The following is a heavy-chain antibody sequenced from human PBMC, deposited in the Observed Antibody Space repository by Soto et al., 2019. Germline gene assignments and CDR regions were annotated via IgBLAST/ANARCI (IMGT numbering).Heavy chain of an antibody. J-gene: IGHJ4*02. Sequence: GGSLRLSCAASGFTFSSYAMSWVRQAPGKGLEWVSAISGSGGSTYYADSVKGRFTISRDDAKNSLYLQMNSLRAEDTAVYYCAKEQGLLWFGELYCDYWGQGTLVTVSS. CDR2: ISGSGGST. CDR1: GFTFSSYA. D-gene: IGHD3-10*01. CDR3: AKEQGLLWFGELYCDY. V-gene: IGHV3-23*01.